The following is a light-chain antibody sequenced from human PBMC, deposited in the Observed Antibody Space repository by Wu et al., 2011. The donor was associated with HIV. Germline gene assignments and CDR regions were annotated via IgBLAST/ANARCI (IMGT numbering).Light chain of an antibody. Sequence: EIVLTQSPGTLSLSPGERATLSCRASQSVSSSYLAWYQQKPGQAPRLLIYGASSRATGIPDRFSGSGSGTDFTLTISRLEPEDFAVYYCQQYGXSRTFGQGTKVEIK. CDR3: QQYGXSRT. V-gene: IGKV3-20*01. J-gene: IGKJ1*01. CDR2: GAS. CDR1: QSVSSSY.